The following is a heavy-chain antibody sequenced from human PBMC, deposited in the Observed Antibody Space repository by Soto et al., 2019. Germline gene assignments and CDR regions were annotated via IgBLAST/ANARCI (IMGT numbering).Heavy chain of an antibody. Sequence: GGSLRLSCAASGFTFSSYWMHWVRQAPGKGLVWVSRINSDGSSTSYADSVKGRFTISRDNAKNTLYLQMNSLRAEDTAVYYCARAWTYYYGMDVWGQGTTVTVSS. V-gene: IGHV3-74*01. D-gene: IGHD5-12*01. CDR1: GFTFSSYW. CDR3: ARAWTYYYGMDV. J-gene: IGHJ6*02. CDR2: INSDGSST.